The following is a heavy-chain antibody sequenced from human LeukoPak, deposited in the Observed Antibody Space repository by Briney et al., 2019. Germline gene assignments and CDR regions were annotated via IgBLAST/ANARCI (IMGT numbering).Heavy chain of an antibody. J-gene: IGHJ4*02. Sequence: GGPLTLSCAASRFTFIDYDMHWVRQAIGKGLEWVSAIGICGDTHYSGSVKGRFTISRENAESSFYLQMNSLRAEDTAVYYCARGGIQVSGIDEFDYWGQGALVTVSS. D-gene: IGHD6-19*01. CDR1: RFTFIDYD. CDR2: IGICGDT. V-gene: IGHV3-13*01. CDR3: ARGGIQVSGIDEFDY.